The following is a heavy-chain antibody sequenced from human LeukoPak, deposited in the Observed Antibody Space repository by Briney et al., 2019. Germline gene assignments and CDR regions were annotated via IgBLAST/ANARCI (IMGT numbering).Heavy chain of an antibody. CDR1: GGSISSGDYY. CDR2: IYYSGST. J-gene: IGHJ6*02. CDR3: ARDEPQLVIGMDV. D-gene: IGHD6-13*01. V-gene: IGHV4-30-4*01. Sequence: SETLSLTCTVSGGSISSGDYYWSWIRQPPGKGLEWIGYIYYSGSTYYNPSLKSRVTISVDTSKNQFSLKLSSVTAADTAVYYCARDEPQLVIGMDVWGQGTTVTVSS.